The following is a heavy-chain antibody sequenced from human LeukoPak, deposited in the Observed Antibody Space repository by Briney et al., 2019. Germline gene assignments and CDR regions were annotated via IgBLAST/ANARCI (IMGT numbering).Heavy chain of an antibody. Sequence: GESLKISCKGSGYNFTNNWIGWVRQMPGKGPEWMGIIYPGDSDTRYSPSFQGQVTISADKSISTAYLQWSSLKASDTATYYCARRVSAIFGVVLNRWFDPWGQGTLVTVSS. V-gene: IGHV5-51*01. CDR3: ARRVSAIFGVVLNRWFDP. J-gene: IGHJ5*02. CDR2: IYPGDSDT. D-gene: IGHD3-3*01. CDR1: GYNFTNNW.